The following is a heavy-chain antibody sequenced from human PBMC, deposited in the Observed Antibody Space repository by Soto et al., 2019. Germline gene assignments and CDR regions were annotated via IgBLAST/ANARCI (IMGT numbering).Heavy chain of an antibody. CDR3: ARDRAIAAAGTGYYGMDV. V-gene: IGHV4-34*01. D-gene: IGHD6-13*01. J-gene: IGHJ6*02. CDR2: INHSGST. CDR1: GGSFSGYY. Sequence: SETLSLTCAVYGGSFSGYYWSWIRQPPGKGLEWIGEINHSGSTNYNPSLKSRVTISVDTSKNQFSLKLSSVTAADTAVYYCARDRAIAAAGTGYYGMDVRGQGTMVTVSS.